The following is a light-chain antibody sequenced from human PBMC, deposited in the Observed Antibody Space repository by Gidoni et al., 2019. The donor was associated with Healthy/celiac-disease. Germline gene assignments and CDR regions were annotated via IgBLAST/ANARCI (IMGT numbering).Light chain of an antibody. V-gene: IGLV2-14*01. CDR1: SSDVGGYNY. CDR3: SSYTSSSTPVS. CDR2: EVS. J-gene: IGLJ2*01. Sequence: QSALTQPASVSGSPGQSITISCTGTSSDVGGYNYVSWYQQHPGKAPKLMIYEVSNRPSGVPDRFSGSKSGNTASLTISGLQAEDEADYYCSSYTSSSTPVSFGGGTKLTVL.